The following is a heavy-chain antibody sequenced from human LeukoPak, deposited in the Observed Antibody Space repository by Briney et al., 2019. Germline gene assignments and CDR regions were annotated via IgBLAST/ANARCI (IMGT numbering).Heavy chain of an antibody. Sequence: ASVKVSCKASGYTFTDYYIHWVKPAPGKGLEWVGRVDPEDDEKVYAEKFQGRVTISADTSTDMAYMELSSLRSEDTAVYYCARVIRYSSSSYSAEYWFFDVWGRGTLVTVSS. CDR3: ARVIRYSSSSYSAEYWFFDV. V-gene: IGHV1-69-2*01. CDR2: VDPEDDEK. CDR1: GYTFTDYY. J-gene: IGHJ2*01. D-gene: IGHD6-6*01.